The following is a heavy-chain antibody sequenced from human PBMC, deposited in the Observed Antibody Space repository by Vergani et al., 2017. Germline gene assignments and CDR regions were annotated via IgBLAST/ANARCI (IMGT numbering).Heavy chain of an antibody. CDR2: VDPEDGET. V-gene: IGHV1-69-2*01. CDR3: ATPQTVTTGGMEV. CDR1: GYTFTDHY. J-gene: IGHJ6*02. D-gene: IGHD4-17*01. Sequence: EVQLVQSGAEVKKPGATMKISCKVSGYTFTDHYMHWVKQAPGKGLEWMGLVDPEDGETIYAVKFKGRVTIAADTSTDTAHLELSSRRSEDTAVYYCATPQTVTTGGMEVWCQGTTFIVSS.